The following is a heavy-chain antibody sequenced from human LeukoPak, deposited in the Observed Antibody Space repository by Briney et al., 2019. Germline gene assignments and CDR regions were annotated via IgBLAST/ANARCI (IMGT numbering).Heavy chain of an antibody. J-gene: IGHJ4*02. CDR3: AREAVVVAATLPFDY. CDR1: GYTFTSYG. D-gene: IGHD2-15*01. Sequence: ASVKVSCKASGYTFTSYGISWVRQAPGQGLEWMGWISAYNGNTNYAQKLQGRVTMTTDTSTSTAYMELRSLRSDDTAVYYCAREAVVVAATLPFDYWGREPWSPSPQ. CDR2: ISAYNGNT. V-gene: IGHV1-18*01.